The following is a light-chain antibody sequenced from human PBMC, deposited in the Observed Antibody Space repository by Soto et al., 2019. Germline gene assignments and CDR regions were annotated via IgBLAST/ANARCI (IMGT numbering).Light chain of an antibody. CDR2: GAS. J-gene: IGKJ3*01. Sequence: EIVLTQSPCTLSLSQGERATLSCRASQSVSSSYLAWYQQKPGQAPRLLIYGASSRATGIPDRFSGSGSGTDFTLTISRLEPEDFAVYYCQQYGSSPLTFGPGTKVDIK. CDR3: QQYGSSPLT. CDR1: QSVSSSY. V-gene: IGKV3-20*01.